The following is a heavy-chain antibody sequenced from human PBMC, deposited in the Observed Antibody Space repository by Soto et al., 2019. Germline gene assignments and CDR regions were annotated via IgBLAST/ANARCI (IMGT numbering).Heavy chain of an antibody. CDR2: IYYSGST. D-gene: IGHD3-16*01. V-gene: IGHV4-39*01. CDR3: ARHTDDYYFDY. Sequence: QLQLQESGPGLVKPSETLSLTCTVSGGSISSSSYYWGWIRQPPGKGLEWIGSIYYSGSTYYNPSLKSRVTISVDTSKNQFSLKLSSVTAADTAVYYCARHTDDYYFDYWGQGTLVTVSS. CDR1: GGSISSSSYY. J-gene: IGHJ4*02.